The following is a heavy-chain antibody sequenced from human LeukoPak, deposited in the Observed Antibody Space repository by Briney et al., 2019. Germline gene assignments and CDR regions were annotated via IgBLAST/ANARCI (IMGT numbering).Heavy chain of an antibody. Sequence: PGGSLRLSCAASGFTFSSYEMNWVRQAPGTGLEWVAFIRYDGSSKYYADSVKGRFTISRDNSKNTLYLQMNSLRAEDTAVFYCAKDRLEGYCTGDNCYSGYYFDYWGQGTLVTVSS. J-gene: IGHJ4*02. D-gene: IGHD2-15*01. CDR2: IRYDGSSK. CDR1: GFTFSSYE. CDR3: AKDRLEGYCTGDNCYSGYYFDY. V-gene: IGHV3-30*02.